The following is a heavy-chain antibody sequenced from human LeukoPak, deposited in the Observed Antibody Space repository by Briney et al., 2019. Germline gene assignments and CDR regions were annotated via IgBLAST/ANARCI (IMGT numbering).Heavy chain of an antibody. V-gene: IGHV4-59*01. J-gene: IGHJ4*02. CDR3: ARVPDRQGFYYPDY. D-gene: IGHD3-22*01. CDR2: IYSSGST. Sequence: SETLSLTCSVSGDSISGYYWTWIRQPPGKGLEWIGYIYSSGSTEYSPSLTGRVSISVDPSENQFSLRLTSVTAADTAVYYCARVPDRQGFYYPDYWGQGSLVTVSS. CDR1: GDSISGYY.